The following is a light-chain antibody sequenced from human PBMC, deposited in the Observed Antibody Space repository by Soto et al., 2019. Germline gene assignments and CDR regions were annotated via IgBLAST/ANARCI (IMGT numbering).Light chain of an antibody. Sequence: EVVLTLSPGTLSLSKRKRATLYCRASQSVSNFLAWYQQKPGQAPRLLIYDTSNRATGIPARFSGSGSGTEFTLTISSLQSEDFAVYYCQQYNNWPPITVGQGTRLEIK. CDR3: QQYNNWPPIT. V-gene: IGKV3-11*01. CDR2: DTS. CDR1: QSVSNF. J-gene: IGKJ5*01.